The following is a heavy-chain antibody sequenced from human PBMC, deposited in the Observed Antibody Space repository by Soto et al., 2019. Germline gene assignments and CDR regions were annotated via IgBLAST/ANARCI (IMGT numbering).Heavy chain of an antibody. CDR2: ISGSGGST. J-gene: IGHJ3*02. Sequence: GGSLRLSCAASGFTFSSYAMSWVRQAPGKGLEWVSAISGSGGSTYYADSVKGRFTISRDNSKNTLYLQMNSLRAEDTAVYYCAKDQAYNWNYRNAFDIWGQGTMVTVSS. D-gene: IGHD1-7*01. CDR1: GFTFSSYA. CDR3: AKDQAYNWNYRNAFDI. V-gene: IGHV3-23*01.